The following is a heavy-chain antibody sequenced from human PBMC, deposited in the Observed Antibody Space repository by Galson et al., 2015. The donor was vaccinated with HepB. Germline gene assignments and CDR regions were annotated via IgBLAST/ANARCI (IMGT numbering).Heavy chain of an antibody. CDR3: AKDLVDYDFWSYYYQNYYYYMDV. V-gene: IGHV3-30*18. CDR2: ISYDGSNK. J-gene: IGHJ6*03. D-gene: IGHD3-3*01. Sequence: SLRLSCAASGFTFSSYGMHWVRQAPGKGLEWVAVISYDGSNKYYADSVKGRFTISRDNSKNTLYLQMNSLRAEDTAVYYCAKDLVDYDFWSYYYQNYYYYMDVWGKGTTVTVSS. CDR1: GFTFSSYG.